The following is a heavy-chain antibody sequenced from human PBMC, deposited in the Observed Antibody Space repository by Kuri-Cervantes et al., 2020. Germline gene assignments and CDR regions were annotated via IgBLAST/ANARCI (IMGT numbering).Heavy chain of an antibody. CDR3: ARLGYIDFDY. J-gene: IGHJ4*02. CDR1: GCSISSSSYY. D-gene: IGHD5-24*01. V-gene: IGHV4-39*01. CDR2: SYYSGST. Sequence: GSLRLSCTVSGCSISSSSYYWGWIRQPPGKGRGGIRSSYYSGSTYDNPTLKSRVTISVDTSKNQFSLRLSSVTDADTAVYYCARLGYIDFDYWGQGTLVTVSS.